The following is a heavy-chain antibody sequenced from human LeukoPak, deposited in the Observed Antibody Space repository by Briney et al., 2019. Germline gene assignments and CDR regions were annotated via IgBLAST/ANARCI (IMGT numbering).Heavy chain of an antibody. J-gene: IGHJ4*02. D-gene: IGHD3-22*01. CDR2: INSDGSST. Sequence: GGSLRLSCAASGFTFSSCWMHWVRQAPGKGLVWVSRINSDGSSTSYADSVKGRFTISRDNAKNTLYLQMNSLRAEDTAVYYCARGTYYYDSSGYPLFDYWGQGTLVTVSS. CDR1: GFTFSSCW. V-gene: IGHV3-74*01. CDR3: ARGTYYYDSSGYPLFDY.